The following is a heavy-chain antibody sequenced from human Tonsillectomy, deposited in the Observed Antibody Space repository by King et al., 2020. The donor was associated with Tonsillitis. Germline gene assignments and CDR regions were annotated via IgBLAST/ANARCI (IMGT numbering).Heavy chain of an antibody. V-gene: IGHV3-7*03. Sequence: VQLVESGGGLVQPGGSLRLSCAASGFTFSSYWMNWVRQAPGKGLEWGANIKQDGDEKYYVDSVKGRFTISRDNAKNSLYLQMNSLRAEDTAVYYCPRGEWELKWGQGSLVTVSS. CDR1: GFTFSSYW. J-gene: IGHJ4*02. CDR3: PRGEWELK. D-gene: IGHD1-26*01. CDR2: IKQDGDEK.